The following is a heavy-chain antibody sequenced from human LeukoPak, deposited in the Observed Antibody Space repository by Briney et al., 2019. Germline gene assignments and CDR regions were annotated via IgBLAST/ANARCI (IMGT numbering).Heavy chain of an antibody. Sequence: GGSLRLSCAASGFIFSSYAMSWVRQAPGKGLEWVANIKQNGDEKYYVDSVKGRFTISRDNAKNSLYLQMNSLRVEDTAVYYCARSGVGVKDYWGQGTLVTVS. D-gene: IGHD1-26*01. J-gene: IGHJ4*02. CDR3: ARSGVGVKDY. CDR2: IKQNGDEK. V-gene: IGHV3-7*01. CDR1: GFIFSSYA.